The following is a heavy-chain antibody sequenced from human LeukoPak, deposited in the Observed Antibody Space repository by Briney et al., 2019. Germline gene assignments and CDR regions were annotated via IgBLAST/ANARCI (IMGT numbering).Heavy chain of an antibody. D-gene: IGHD5-24*01. J-gene: IGHJ4*02. Sequence: ASETLSLTCTVSGGSISSYFWHWIRQPPGKGLEWLGYIFDSRTTAYNPSLKRRLTMSVVTSKNQFSLNLNSVTAADTAVYYCARDPDGYKFFDYWGRGSPVTVSS. CDR2: IFDSRTT. CDR1: GGSISSYF. V-gene: IGHV4-59*01. CDR3: ARDPDGYKFFDY.